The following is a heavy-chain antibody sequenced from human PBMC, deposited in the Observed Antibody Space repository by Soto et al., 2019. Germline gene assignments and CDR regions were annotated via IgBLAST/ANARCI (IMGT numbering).Heavy chain of an antibody. CDR1: GFTFSSYG. J-gene: IGHJ6*02. CDR2: ISYDGSNK. Sequence: GGSLRLSCAASGFTFSSYGMHWVRQAPGKGLEWVAVISYDGSNKYYADSVKGRFTISRDNSKNTLYLQMNRLRAEDTAVYYCAKDLGEGQQLVPYYYYYGMDVWGQGTTVTVSS. CDR3: AKDLGEGQQLVPYYYYYGMDV. V-gene: IGHV3-30*18. D-gene: IGHD6-13*01.